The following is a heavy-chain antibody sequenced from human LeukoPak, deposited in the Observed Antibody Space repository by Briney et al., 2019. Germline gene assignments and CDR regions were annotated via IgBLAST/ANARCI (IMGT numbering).Heavy chain of an antibody. J-gene: IGHJ4*02. Sequence: PGRSLRLSCAASGFPFSSYGMHWVRQAPGKGLEWVAVISYDGSNKYYADSVKGRFTISRDNSKNTLYLQMNSLRAEDTAVYYCAKCTMVRGGPLDYWGQGTLVTVSS. V-gene: IGHV3-30*18. CDR2: ISYDGSNK. CDR3: AKCTMVRGGPLDY. D-gene: IGHD3-10*01. CDR1: GFPFSSYG.